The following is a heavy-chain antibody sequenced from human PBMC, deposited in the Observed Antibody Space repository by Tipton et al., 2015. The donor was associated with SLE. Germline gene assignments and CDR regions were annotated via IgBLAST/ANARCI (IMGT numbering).Heavy chain of an antibody. CDR2: IYTSGST. V-gene: IGHV4-61*02. D-gene: IGHD1-1*01. Sequence: TLSLTCTVSGGSISSGSYYWSWIRQPAGKGLEWIGRIYTSGSTNYNPSLKSRVTISVDTSKNQFSLKLSSVTAADTAVYYCAAARNDAGAFDIWGQGTMVTVSS. J-gene: IGHJ3*02. CDR1: GGSISSGSYY. CDR3: AAARNDAGAFDI.